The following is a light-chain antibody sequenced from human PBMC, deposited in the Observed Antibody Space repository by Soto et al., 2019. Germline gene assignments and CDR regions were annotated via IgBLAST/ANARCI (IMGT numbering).Light chain of an antibody. Sequence: EIVLTQSPATLSLSPGERATLSCRASQSVSSYLVWYQQKTGQPPTLLIYDASNRAAGIPARFSGCGSGTDFTLTISSLEPEDFAVYYCRQRSNWPLTFGGGTKVDIK. CDR3: RQRSNWPLT. CDR1: QSVSSY. V-gene: IGKV3-11*01. J-gene: IGKJ4*01. CDR2: DAS.